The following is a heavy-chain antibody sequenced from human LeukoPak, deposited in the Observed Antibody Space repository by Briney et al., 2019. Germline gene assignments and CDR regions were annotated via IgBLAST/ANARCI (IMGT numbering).Heavy chain of an antibody. CDR2: IGNGGRV. J-gene: IGHJ4*02. CDR3: ATTVWSEKFPHYFDV. D-gene: IGHD1-1*01. V-gene: IGHV3-23*01. Sequence: RTGGSLRLSCTVSGFSISGRDMTWGRQAPGKGLEWVSSIGNGGRVFYTDSVKGRFTVSRDTSKNTLFLQINSLRAEDTAVYYCATTVWSEKFPHYFDVWGQGTLVTVSS. CDR1: GFSISGRD.